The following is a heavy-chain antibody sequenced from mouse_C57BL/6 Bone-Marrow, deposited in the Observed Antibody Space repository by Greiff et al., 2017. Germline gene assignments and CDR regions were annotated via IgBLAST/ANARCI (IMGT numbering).Heavy chain of an antibody. CDR1: GFSLTSYG. CDR3: ARDSYYYAMDY. J-gene: IGHJ4*01. Sequence: VKLQESGPGLVAPSPSLSITCTVSGFSLTSYGVDWVRQSPGKGLEWLGVIWGVGSTNYNSALKSRLSISKDNSKSQVFLKMNSRQTDDTAMYYWARDSYYYAMDYWGRGTSVTVSS. V-gene: IGHV2-6*01. CDR2: IWGVGST.